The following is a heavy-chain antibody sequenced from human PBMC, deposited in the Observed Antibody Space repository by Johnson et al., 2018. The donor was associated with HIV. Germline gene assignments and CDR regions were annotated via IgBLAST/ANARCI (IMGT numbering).Heavy chain of an antibody. CDR2: ISSSGSTI. J-gene: IGHJ3*02. CDR3: ARVSLYGSDAFDI. CDR1: GFIFSDYY. Sequence: QVQLVESGGGLVKPGGSLRLSCAASGFIFSDYYMSWIRQAPGKGLEWVSYISSSGSTIYYEDSVTGRFTISRDNAKNSLYLQMNSLRTEDTAVYYCARVSLYGSDAFDIWGQGTMVTVSS. D-gene: IGHD5-24*01. V-gene: IGHV3-11*04.